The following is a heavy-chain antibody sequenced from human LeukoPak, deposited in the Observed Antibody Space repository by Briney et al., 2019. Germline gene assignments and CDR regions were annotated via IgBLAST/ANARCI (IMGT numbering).Heavy chain of an antibody. D-gene: IGHD3-10*01. CDR3: ASDRGVRGVISAPGSMDA. CDR2: INTNTGNP. CDR1: GYTFTSYA. J-gene: IGHJ6*04. V-gene: IGHV7-4-1*02. Sequence: ASVKVSCKASGYTFTSYAMNWVRQAPGQGLEWMGWINTNTGNPTYAQGFTGRFVFSLDTSVSTAYLQISSLKAEDTAVYYCASDRGVRGVISAPGSMDAWGKGNTVTVSS.